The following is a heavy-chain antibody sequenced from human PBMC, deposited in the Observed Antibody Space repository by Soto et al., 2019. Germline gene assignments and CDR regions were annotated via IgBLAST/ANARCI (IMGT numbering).Heavy chain of an antibody. CDR3: ARHSWQWLAFDY. V-gene: IGHV3-21*01. CDR2: ISSSSSYI. D-gene: IGHD6-19*01. J-gene: IGHJ4*02. Sequence: PGGSLRLSCAASGFTFSSYSMNWVRQAPGKGLEWVSSISSSSSYIYYADSVKGRFTISRDNAKNSLYLQMNSLRAEDTAVYYCARHSWQWLAFDYWGQGTLVTVSS. CDR1: GFTFSSYS.